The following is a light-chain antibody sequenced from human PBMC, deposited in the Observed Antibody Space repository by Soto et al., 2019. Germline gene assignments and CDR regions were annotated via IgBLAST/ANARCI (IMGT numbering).Light chain of an antibody. V-gene: IGLV2-14*01. Sequence: QSALTQPASVSGSPGQSITISCTGTNSDVGGYNYVSWYQHHPGKAPKLLIYEVSNRPSGVSNRFSGSKFGNTASLTISGLQAEDEADYSCSSYTRSSTLVFGTGTKVTVL. CDR3: SSYTRSSTLV. J-gene: IGLJ1*01. CDR2: EVS. CDR1: NSDVGGYNY.